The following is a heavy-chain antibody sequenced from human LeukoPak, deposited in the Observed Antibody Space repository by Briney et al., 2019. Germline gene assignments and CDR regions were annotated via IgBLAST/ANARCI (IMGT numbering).Heavy chain of an antibody. V-gene: IGHV3-23*01. D-gene: IGHD3-10*01. CDR3: AKDSLVRGVSYYFDY. J-gene: IGHJ4*02. CDR2: ISGSGGST. Sequence: PGGSLRLSCAASGFTFSSYAMSWVRQAPGEGLEWVSAISGSGGSTYYADSVKGRFTISRDNSKNTLYLQMNSLRAEDTAVYYCAKDSLVRGVSYYFDYWGQGTLVTVSS. CDR1: GFTFSSYA.